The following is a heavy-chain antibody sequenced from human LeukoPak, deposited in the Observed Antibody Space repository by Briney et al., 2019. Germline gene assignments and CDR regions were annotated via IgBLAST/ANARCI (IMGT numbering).Heavy chain of an antibody. D-gene: IGHD5-24*01. CDR3: ARVVPAEAMATIPFDY. Sequence: ASVKVSCKASGYNFSGYYMHWVRQAPGQGLEWMGWINPNSGGTKYAQTFQGRVTMTRDASINTAYMELSRLRSDDTAVYFCARVVPAEAMATIPFDYWGQGTLVTASS. CDR2: INPNSGGT. J-gene: IGHJ4*02. V-gene: IGHV1-2*02. CDR1: GYNFSGYY.